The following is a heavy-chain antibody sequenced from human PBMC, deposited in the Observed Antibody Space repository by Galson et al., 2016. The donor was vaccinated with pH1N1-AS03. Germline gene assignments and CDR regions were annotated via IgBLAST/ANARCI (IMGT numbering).Heavy chain of an antibody. CDR3: ARGYNVWTAFDY. CDR2: INPKSGGT. CDR1: GDTVTVYY. V-gene: IGHV1-2*02. J-gene: IGHJ4*02. Sequence: SVKVSCKASGDTVTVYYIHWVRQAPGQGLEWMGWINPKSGGTKFDQKFQGRVTMTRDTTINTLYMELSSLRSDDTAIYFCARGYNVWTAFDYWGQGTLVTVSS. D-gene: IGHD3/OR15-3a*01.